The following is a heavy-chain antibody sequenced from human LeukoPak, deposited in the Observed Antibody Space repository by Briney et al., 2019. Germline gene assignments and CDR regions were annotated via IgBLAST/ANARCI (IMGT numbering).Heavy chain of an antibody. V-gene: IGHV3-23*01. Sequence: GGSLRLSCAASGFPFTSYSMNWVRQAPGKGLEWVSTISGGGGSTYYADSVKGRFTISRDNSKNTLYLQVNSLRAEDTAVYYCAKGGKWDVTPFDYWGQGTLVTVSS. D-gene: IGHD1-26*01. CDR3: AKGGKWDVTPFDY. CDR2: ISGGGGST. J-gene: IGHJ4*02. CDR1: GFPFTSYS.